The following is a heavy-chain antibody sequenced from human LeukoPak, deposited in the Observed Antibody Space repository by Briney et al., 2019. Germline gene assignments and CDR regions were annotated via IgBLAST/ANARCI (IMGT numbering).Heavy chain of an antibody. V-gene: IGHV3-23*01. Sequence: GGSLRLSCAASGFPFTSYSMNWVRQAPGKGLEWVSTISGGGGSTYYADSVKGRFTISRDNSKNTLYLQVNSLRAEDTAVYYCAKGGKWDVTPFDYWGQGTLVTVSS. D-gene: IGHD1-26*01. CDR3: AKGGKWDVTPFDY. CDR2: ISGGGGST. J-gene: IGHJ4*02. CDR1: GFPFTSYS.